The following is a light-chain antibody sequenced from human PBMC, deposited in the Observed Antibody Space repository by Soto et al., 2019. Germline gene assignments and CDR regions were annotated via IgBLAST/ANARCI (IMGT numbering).Light chain of an antibody. Sequence: DIVMTQSPASLAVSLGERATINCKSSQSVLYSSNNKNSLAWYQQKPGQPPKLLIYWASTRQTGVPDRFSGSGYGTDFPLSIGRPAAEDVAVYYCQQYYSTPWTFGQGTKVEIK. CDR2: WAS. J-gene: IGKJ1*01. V-gene: IGKV4-1*01. CDR3: QQYYSTPWT. CDR1: QSVLYSSNNKNS.